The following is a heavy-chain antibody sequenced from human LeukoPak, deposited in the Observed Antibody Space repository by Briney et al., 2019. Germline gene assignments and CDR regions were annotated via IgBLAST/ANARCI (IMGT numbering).Heavy chain of an antibody. D-gene: IGHD1-26*01. V-gene: IGHV3-21*04. CDR2: ISSSSSYI. CDR1: GFTFSSYS. J-gene: IGHJ6*03. Sequence: PGGSLRLSCAASGFTFSSYSMNRVRQAPGKGLEWVSSISSSSSYIYYADSVKGRFTISRDNSKNTLYLQMNSLRAEDTAVYYCAKDSKIVGATFRSYHYMDVWGKGTAVTVSS. CDR3: AKDSKIVGATFRSYHYMDV.